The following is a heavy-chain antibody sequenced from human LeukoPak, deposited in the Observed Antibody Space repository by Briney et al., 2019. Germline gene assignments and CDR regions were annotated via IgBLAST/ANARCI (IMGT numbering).Heavy chain of an antibody. J-gene: IGHJ4*02. Sequence: GGSLRLSCAASGFTFSSFWMNWLRQAPGKGREWVANIKQDGSEKYSAASVKGRFTISRDNAKTSLFLQMNSLRAEDTAVYYCAREGDISVITYAYWGQGTLVTVSS. D-gene: IGHD5-12*01. V-gene: IGHV3-7*01. CDR1: GFTFSSFW. CDR2: IKQDGSEK. CDR3: AREGDISVITYAY.